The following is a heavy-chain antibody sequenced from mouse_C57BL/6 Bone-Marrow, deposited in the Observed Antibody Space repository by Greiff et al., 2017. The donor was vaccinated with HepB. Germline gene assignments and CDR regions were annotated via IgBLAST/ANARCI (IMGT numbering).Heavy chain of an antibody. J-gene: IGHJ3*01. Sequence: EVQLVESGGGLVKPGGSLKLSCAASGFTFSSYAMSWVRQTPEKRLEWVATISDGGSYTYYPDNVKGRFTISRDNAKNNLYLQMSHLKSEDTAMYYCARGYYGSSYPAWFAYWGQGTLVTVSA. CDR2: ISDGGSYT. CDR3: ARGYYGSSYPAWFAY. CDR1: GFTFSSYA. V-gene: IGHV5-4*01. D-gene: IGHD1-1*01.